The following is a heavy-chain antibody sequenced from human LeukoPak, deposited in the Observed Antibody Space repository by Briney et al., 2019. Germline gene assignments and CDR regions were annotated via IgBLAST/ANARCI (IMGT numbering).Heavy chain of an antibody. D-gene: IGHD3-22*01. CDR1: GFTITSYN. CDR2: ITSGSDYI. J-gene: IGHJ4*02. CDR3: ASSRYDSSGYYGIIGY. Sequence: PGGSLRLSCVASGFTITSYNMNWVRQAPGKGLEWVASITSGSDYIYYADSVKGRFTISRDNAKNSLYLQMNSLRAEDTALYYCASSRYDSSGYYGIIGYWGQGTLVTVSS. V-gene: IGHV3-21*01.